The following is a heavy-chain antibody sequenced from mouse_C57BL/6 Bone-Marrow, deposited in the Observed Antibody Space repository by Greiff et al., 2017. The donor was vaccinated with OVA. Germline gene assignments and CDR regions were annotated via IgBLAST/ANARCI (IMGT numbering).Heavy chain of an antibody. Sequence: QVQLQQSGAELARPGASVKLSCTASGYTFTSSGLSWVQQSTGPGLEWIGEIYPSSGNTYYNEKFKGQATLTADKSSSTAYMELRSLTSEDAAGDVCARWANYSNDEGVDYWGQGTSVTVSA. V-gene: IGHV1-81*01. CDR3: ARWANYSNDEGVDY. J-gene: IGHJ4*01. D-gene: IGHD2-12*01. CDR1: GYTFTSSG. CDR2: IYPSSGNT.